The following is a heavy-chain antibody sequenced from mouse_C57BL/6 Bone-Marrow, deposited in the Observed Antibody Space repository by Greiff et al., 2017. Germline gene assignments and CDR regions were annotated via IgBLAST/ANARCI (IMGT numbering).Heavy chain of an antibody. Sequence: QVQLQQPGAELVRPGSSVKLSCKASGYTFTSYWMDWVKQRPGQGLEWIGNIYPSDSETHYNQKFKDKATLTVDKSSSTAYMQLSSLTSEDSAVYYCARRDVRGEYYAMDYWGQGTSVTVSS. CDR1: GYTFTSYW. CDR2: IYPSDSET. CDR3: ARRDVRGEYYAMDY. V-gene: IGHV1-61*01. J-gene: IGHJ4*01.